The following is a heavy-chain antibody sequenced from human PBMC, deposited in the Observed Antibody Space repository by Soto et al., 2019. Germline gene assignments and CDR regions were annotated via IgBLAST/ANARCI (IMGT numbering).Heavy chain of an antibody. CDR3: ARDISSGTTRFYFDY. V-gene: IGHV1-69*01. J-gene: IGHJ4*02. CDR2: IVPNFGTA. CDR1: GGILRYSA. Sequence: QVHLVQSGAEVKKPGSSVKVSCKASGGILRYSAINWVRQAPGQGLEWMGGIVPNFGTATYAQKFQGRVTITAAASTSTAYMELSSLRSEDTAVYYCARDISSGTTRFYFDYWGQGTLVTVPS. D-gene: IGHD1-7*01.